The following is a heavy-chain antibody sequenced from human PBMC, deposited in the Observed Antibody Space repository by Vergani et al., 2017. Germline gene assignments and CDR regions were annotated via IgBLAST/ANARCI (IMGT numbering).Heavy chain of an antibody. Sequence: EVQLVPSGAEVKKPGESLKISCQISGYSFTNYWIGWVRQMPEKSLEWMGIIHPDDSDTRYSPSFQGQVTISVDKSISTAYLQRSSLRASDTAMYYCARLYGRDSSGSKYVDYWDQGTLVTVSA. D-gene: IGHD3-22*01. J-gene: IGHJ4*02. CDR3: ARLYGRDSSGSKYVDY. CDR1: GYSFTNYW. CDR2: IHPDDSDT. V-gene: IGHV5-51*01.